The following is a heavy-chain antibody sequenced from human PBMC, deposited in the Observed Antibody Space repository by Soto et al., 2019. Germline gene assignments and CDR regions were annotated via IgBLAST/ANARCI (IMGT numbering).Heavy chain of an antibody. CDR1: GDSISRYGFY. V-gene: IGHV4-31*03. CDR2: ISYSGNP. J-gene: IGHJ4*02. Sequence: QVQLQESGPGLVKPSQTLSLTCSVSGDSISRYGFYWSWIRQRPGKGIEWIGYISYSGNPYFNPSLRSRATISIDTSKNQFSLRLSSVTAADTAVYYCATRGITLYHFDSWGQGTLVTVSS. CDR3: ATRGITLYHFDS. D-gene: IGHD3-10*01.